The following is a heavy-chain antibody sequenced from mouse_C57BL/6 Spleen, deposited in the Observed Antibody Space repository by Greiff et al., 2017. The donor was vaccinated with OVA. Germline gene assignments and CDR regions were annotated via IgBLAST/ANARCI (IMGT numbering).Heavy chain of an antibody. CDR3: ARRAVGDYFDD. CDR2: ISSGGSYT. D-gene: IGHD3-3*01. CDR1: GFTFSSYG. V-gene: IGHV5-6*02. Sequence: EVKLVESGGDLVKPGGSLKLSCAASGFTFSSYGMSWVRQTPDKRLEWVATISSGGSYTYYPDSVKGRFTISSDNAKNTLYLQMSSLKSEDTAMYYCARRAVGDYFDDWGPGTTLTVSS. J-gene: IGHJ2*01.